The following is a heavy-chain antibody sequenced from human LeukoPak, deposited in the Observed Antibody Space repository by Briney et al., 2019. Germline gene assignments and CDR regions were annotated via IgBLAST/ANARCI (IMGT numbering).Heavy chain of an antibody. J-gene: IGHJ2*01. CDR3: ARLGMGYASGSYSWFFDL. CDR1: GVSISTTSYY. CDR2: MLYRGST. Sequence: PSETLSLTCTVSGVSISTTSYYWGWIRQTPGKGLEWIGSMLYRGSTYYSPSLRSRVIISVDASKSQFFLTLSAVTAADTAVYYCARLGMGYASGSYSWFFDLWGRGTLVTVSS. D-gene: IGHD3-10*01. V-gene: IGHV4-39*07.